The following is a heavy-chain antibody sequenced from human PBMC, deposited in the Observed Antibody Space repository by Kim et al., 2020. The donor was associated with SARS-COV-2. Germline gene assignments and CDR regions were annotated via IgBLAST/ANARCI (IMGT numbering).Heavy chain of an antibody. J-gene: IGHJ4*02. CDR2: ISGSGGST. CDR1: GFTFSSYA. CDR3: AKDLGPGGGGGSYNY. V-gene: IGHV3-23*01. D-gene: IGHD1-26*01. Sequence: GGSLRLSCAASGFTFSSYAMSWVRQAPGKGLEWVSAISGSGGSTYYADSVKGRFTISRDNSKNTLYLQMNSLRAEDTAVYYCAKDLGPGGGGGSYNYWGQGTLVTVSS.